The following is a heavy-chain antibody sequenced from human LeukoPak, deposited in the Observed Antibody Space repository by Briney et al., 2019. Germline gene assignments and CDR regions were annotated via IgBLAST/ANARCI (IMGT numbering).Heavy chain of an antibody. CDR1: GGTFSSYA. CDR3: ARDMLDYYYMDV. V-gene: IGHV1-18*01. D-gene: IGHD2-8*01. Sequence: GASVKVSCKASGGTFSSYAISWVRQAPGQGLEWMGWISAYNGNTNYAQKLQGRVTMNTDTSTSTAYMELRSLRSDDTAVYYCARDMLDYYYMDVWGKGTTVTVSS. J-gene: IGHJ6*03. CDR2: ISAYNGNT.